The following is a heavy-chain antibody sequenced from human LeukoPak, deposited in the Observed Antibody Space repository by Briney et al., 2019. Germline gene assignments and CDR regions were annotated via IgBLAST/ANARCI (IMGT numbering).Heavy chain of an antibody. Sequence: SETLSLTCTVSGVSISSYYWSWIRQPPGKGLEWIGYIFYSGSTNYNPSLKSRVTISVDTSKKQFSLKLSSVTAADTAVYYCAREAGDYVGVFDYWGQGTLVTVSS. CDR1: GVSISSYY. D-gene: IGHD4-17*01. CDR3: AREAGDYVGVFDY. J-gene: IGHJ4*02. V-gene: IGHV4-59*01. CDR2: IFYSGST.